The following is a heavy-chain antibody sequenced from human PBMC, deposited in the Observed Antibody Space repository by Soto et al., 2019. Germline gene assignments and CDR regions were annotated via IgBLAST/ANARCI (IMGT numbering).Heavy chain of an antibody. Sequence: GDSLKISCKASGYSFTSYWIGWVRQMPGNGLEWLGIVFPGDSDTRYSPSFEGQVTIAADESINTAYLQWHSLRASDSAMYYCVRQNFGALSHLEYWGQGTLVTVSS. D-gene: IGHD3-16*01. CDR1: GYSFTSYW. V-gene: IGHV5-51*01. CDR3: VRQNFGALSHLEY. J-gene: IGHJ4*02. CDR2: VFPGDSDT.